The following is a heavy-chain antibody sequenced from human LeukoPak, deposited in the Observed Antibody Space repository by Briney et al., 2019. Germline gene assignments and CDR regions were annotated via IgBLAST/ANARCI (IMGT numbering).Heavy chain of an antibody. CDR1: GGSFSGYY. V-gene: IGHV4-34*01. CDR3: ASSSGY. D-gene: IGHD3-10*01. Sequence: KPSETLSLTCAVYGGSFSGYYWSWIRQPPGKGLEWIGEINHSGSTNYNPSLKSRVTISVDTSKNQFSLKLSSVTAADTAVYYCASSSGYWGQGTLVTVSS. J-gene: IGHJ4*02. CDR2: INHSGST.